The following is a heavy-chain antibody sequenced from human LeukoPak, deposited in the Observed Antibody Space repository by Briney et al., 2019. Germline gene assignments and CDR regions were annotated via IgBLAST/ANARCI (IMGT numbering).Heavy chain of an antibody. CDR3: ARDYYDSSGYYYHAFDI. CDR2: IYTSGST. Sequence: SETLSLTCTVSGGSTSSYYWSWIRQPAGKGLEWIGRIYTSGSTNYNPSLKSRVTISVDTSKNQFSLKLSSVTAADTAVYYCARDYYDSSGYYYHAFDIWGQGTMVTVSS. J-gene: IGHJ3*02. D-gene: IGHD3-22*01. V-gene: IGHV4-4*07. CDR1: GGSTSSYY.